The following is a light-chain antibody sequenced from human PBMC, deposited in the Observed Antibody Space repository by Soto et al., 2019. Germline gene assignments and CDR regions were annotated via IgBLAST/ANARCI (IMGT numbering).Light chain of an antibody. CDR1: QSISSY. Sequence: DIQMTQSPSSLSAPVGDRVTITCRASQSISSYLNWYQQKPGKAPKLLIYAASILQGGVPSRFSGSGSRTDFTLTISSLQPEDFATYYCQQSYSTPPITFGQGTRLEIK. CDR2: AAS. V-gene: IGKV1-39*01. CDR3: QQSYSTPPIT. J-gene: IGKJ5*01.